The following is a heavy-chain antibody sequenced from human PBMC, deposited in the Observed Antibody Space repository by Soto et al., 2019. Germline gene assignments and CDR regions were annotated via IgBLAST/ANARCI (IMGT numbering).Heavy chain of an antibody. CDR1: GFTFSTYW. D-gene: IGHD3-10*01. CDR3: GWGGNFFVY. Sequence: EVQLVESGGGLVQPGGSLRLPCAASGFTFSTYWMTWVRQPPGKGLEWVASINQDGSERYYVDSVRGRFTISRDNAKNSLYLKKNSLRAEDPAFYYCGWGGNFFVYGGRGTL. V-gene: IGHV3-7*04. CDR2: INQDGSER. J-gene: IGHJ4*02.